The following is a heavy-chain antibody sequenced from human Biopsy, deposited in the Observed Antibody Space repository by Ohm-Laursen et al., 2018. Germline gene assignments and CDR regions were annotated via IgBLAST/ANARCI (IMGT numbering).Heavy chain of an antibody. V-gene: IGHV1-2*02. Sequence: ASVKVSCKPSGYTFTAFSVLWLRQAPGQGLEWMGWINPKSGDTDYPQNFQGRVSMTRDTSISTAYMDLSRLRSDDTAVYYCARGRRHCSGTCSRWYFDLWGRGTLVTVSS. CDR2: INPKSGDT. J-gene: IGHJ2*01. D-gene: IGHD2-2*01. CDR1: GYTFTAFS. CDR3: ARGRRHCSGTCSRWYFDL.